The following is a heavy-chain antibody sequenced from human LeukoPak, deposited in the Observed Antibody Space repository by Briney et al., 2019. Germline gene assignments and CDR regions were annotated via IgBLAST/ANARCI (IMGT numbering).Heavy chain of an antibody. Sequence: SVTLSLSGTGSGGSIKNYYWSWIRQPPGKGLEWIGYISYSGNTNYNPSLKSRLTISVDLSKNHFSLKLTSVTGADTAFYYCASHSSWYPEFDPWGQGTLVTVSS. V-gene: IGHV4-59*08. CDR3: ASHSSWYPEFDP. CDR1: GGSIKNYY. J-gene: IGHJ5*02. CDR2: ISYSGNT. D-gene: IGHD6-13*01.